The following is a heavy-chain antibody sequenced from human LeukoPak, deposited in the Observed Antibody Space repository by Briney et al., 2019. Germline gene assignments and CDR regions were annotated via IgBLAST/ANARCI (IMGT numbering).Heavy chain of an antibody. Sequence: SETLSLTCTVSGGSISSGDYYWSWIRQPPGKGLEWIGYIYYSGSTYYNPSLKSRVTISVDTPKNQFSLKLSSVTAADTAVYYCARDRDYYDSSGYYYGYWGQGTLVTVSS. CDR1: GGSISSGDYY. J-gene: IGHJ4*02. CDR2: IYYSGST. V-gene: IGHV4-30-4*01. D-gene: IGHD3-22*01. CDR3: ARDRDYYDSSGYYYGY.